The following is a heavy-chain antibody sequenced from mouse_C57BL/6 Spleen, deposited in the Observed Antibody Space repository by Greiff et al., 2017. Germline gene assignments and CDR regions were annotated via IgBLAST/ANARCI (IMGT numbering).Heavy chain of an antibody. D-gene: IGHD3-2*02. Sequence: VMLVESGPELVKPGASVKISCKASGYAFSSSWMNWVKQRPGKVLEWIGRLYPGDGDTNYNGKFKGKATLTADKSSSTAYMQLSSLTSEDSAVYFCARSGDSSGYFNAMDYWGQGTSVTVSS. CDR3: ARSGDSSGYFNAMDY. CDR1: GYAFSSSW. CDR2: LYPGDGDT. J-gene: IGHJ4*01. V-gene: IGHV1-82*01.